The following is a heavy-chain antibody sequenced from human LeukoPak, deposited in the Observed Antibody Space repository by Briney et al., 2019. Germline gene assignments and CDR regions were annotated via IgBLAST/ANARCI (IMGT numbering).Heavy chain of an antibody. Sequence: SETLSLTCTVSGGSISSYYWSWIRQPAGKGLEWIGRIYTSGSTNYNPSLKSRVTMSVDTSKNQFSLKLSSVTAADTAVYYCAGDAYSSSWYYFDYWGQGTLVTVSS. D-gene: IGHD6-13*01. CDR1: GGSISSYY. V-gene: IGHV4-4*07. CDR2: IYTSGST. CDR3: AGDAYSSSWYYFDY. J-gene: IGHJ4*02.